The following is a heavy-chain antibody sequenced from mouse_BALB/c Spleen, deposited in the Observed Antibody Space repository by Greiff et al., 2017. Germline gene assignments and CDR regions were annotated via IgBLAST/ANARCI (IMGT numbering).Heavy chain of an antibody. CDR1: GFTFSDYY. Sequence: DVKLVESGGGLVKPGGSLKLSCAASGFTFSDYYMYWVRQTPEKRLGWVATISDGGSYTYSPDSVKGRFTISRDNAKNNLYLQMSSLKSEDTAMYYCARARGYAMDYWGQGTSVTVSA. CDR2: ISDGGSYT. V-gene: IGHV5-4*02. J-gene: IGHJ4*01. CDR3: ARARGYAMDY.